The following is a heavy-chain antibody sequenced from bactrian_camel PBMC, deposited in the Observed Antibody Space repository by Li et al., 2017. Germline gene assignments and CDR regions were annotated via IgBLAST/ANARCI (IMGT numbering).Heavy chain of an antibody. V-gene: IGHV3S40*01. CDR1: GDTFSAYV. D-gene: IGHD4*01. CDR3: AAADRVLDCYDGTEPEGFSGL. CDR2: VNSGGDST. J-gene: IGHJ6*01. Sequence: QLVESGGGLVQPGGSLRLSCAASGDTFSAYVMSWVRQAPGKGLEWVSTVNSGGDSTYYHDSVKGRFTISRDNAKNTLYLQMSGLIPEDTAMYYCAAADRVLDCYDGTEPEGFSGLWGPGTQVTVS.